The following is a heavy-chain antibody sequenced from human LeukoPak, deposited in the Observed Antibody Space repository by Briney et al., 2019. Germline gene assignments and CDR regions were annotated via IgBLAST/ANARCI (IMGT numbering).Heavy chain of an antibody. CDR3: AKVDCGSPGCRRIDY. CDR2: ISGSVGGSGGST. CDR1: GFTFSSYA. D-gene: IGHD2-2*01. Sequence: GGSLRLSCAAPGFTFSSYAMTWVRQAPGKGLEWVSTISGSVGGSGGSTFYADSVKGRFTISRDNSKNTLYLQMNSLRADDTAVYYCAKVDCGSPGCRRIDYWGQGTLVTVSS. J-gene: IGHJ4*02. V-gene: IGHV3-23*01.